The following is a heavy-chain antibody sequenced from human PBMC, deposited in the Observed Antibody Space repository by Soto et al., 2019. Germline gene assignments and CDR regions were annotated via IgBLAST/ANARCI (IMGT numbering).Heavy chain of an antibody. Sequence: SQTISLTCAISRDSVSSNSAAWNWLRQSPSRGLEWLGRTYYRSKWYNDYVVSVKSRITINPDTSKNQFSLQLNSVTPEDTAVYYCARERGLLSGAFDIWGQATVVTGSS. J-gene: IGHJ3*02. D-gene: IGHD2-21*01. CDR1: RDSVSSNSAA. CDR3: ARERGLLSGAFDI. CDR2: TYYRSKWYN. V-gene: IGHV6-1*01.